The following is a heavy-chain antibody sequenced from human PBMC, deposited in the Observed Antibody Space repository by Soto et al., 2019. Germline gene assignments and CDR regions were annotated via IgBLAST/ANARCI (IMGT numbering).Heavy chain of an antibody. CDR1: GFTFKNYA. J-gene: IGHJ6*02. CDR2: ISGSSAST. Sequence: EVRLLESGGGLRQPGGSLRLSCSASGFTFKNYAMTWVRQAPGKGLDWVSSISGSSASTYYADSVMGRFTISRDNSQNTLYPQMNSLRAEATAVYYCAKGSDIVVVLSSGVAVWGQGTTVIVSS. V-gene: IGHV3-23*01. CDR3: AKGSDIVVVLSSGVAV. D-gene: IGHD2-2*01.